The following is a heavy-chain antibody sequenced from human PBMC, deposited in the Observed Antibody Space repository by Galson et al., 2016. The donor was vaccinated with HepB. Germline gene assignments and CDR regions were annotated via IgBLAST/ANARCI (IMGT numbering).Heavy chain of an antibody. CDR1: GFTFSDYY. CDR2: ISGSGFST. V-gene: IGHV3-11*06. Sequence: SLRLSCAASGFTFSDYYMSWIRQAPGKGLEWVSFISGSGFSTNYAGSVRGRFTISRDIAKNSVHLEMNNLRAEDTAVYYCARDRGENYESSGYHDYWGREPWSSSPQ. J-gene: IGHJ4*02. D-gene: IGHD3-22*01. CDR3: ARDRGENYESSGYHDY.